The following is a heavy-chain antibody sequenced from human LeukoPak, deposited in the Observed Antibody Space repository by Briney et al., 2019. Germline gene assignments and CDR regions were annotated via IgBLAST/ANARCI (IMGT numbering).Heavy chain of an antibody. Sequence: SEPLSLTCSVSGGSISTYYWSWFRQSPGKGLEWIGYIFFTGDTKHNPSLQGRVTISTDNFRQLSLTLTSVTAADTAVYYCARKQSISGGFDSWGQGSLVTVSS. CDR1: GGSISTYY. CDR3: ARKQSISGGFDS. J-gene: IGHJ4*02. D-gene: IGHD2-8*02. CDR2: IFFTGDT. V-gene: IGHV4-59*01.